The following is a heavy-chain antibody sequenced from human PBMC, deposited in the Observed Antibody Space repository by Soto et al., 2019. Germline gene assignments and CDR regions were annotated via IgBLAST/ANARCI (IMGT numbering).Heavy chain of an antibody. CDR3: ARLMGYCSSTSCYAGFDP. Sequence: PSETLSLTCTVSGGSISSYYWSWIRQPPGKGLEWIGYIYYSGSTNYNPSLKSRVTISVDTSKNQFSLKLSSVTAADTAVYYCARLMGYCSSTSCYAGFDPWGQGTLVTVSS. V-gene: IGHV4-59*08. CDR1: GGSISSYY. J-gene: IGHJ5*02. D-gene: IGHD2-2*01. CDR2: IYYSGST.